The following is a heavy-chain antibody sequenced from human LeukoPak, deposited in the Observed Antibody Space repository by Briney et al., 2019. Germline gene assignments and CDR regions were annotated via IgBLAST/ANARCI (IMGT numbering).Heavy chain of an antibody. Sequence: PGGSLRLSCAASGFTFSDYYMSWIRQAPGKGLEWVSYISSSGGTIYYADSVKGRFTISRDNAKNSLYLQMNSLRAEDTAVYYCARDDHLLGWLQLDYWGQGTLVTVSS. CDR2: ISSSGGTI. J-gene: IGHJ4*02. CDR3: ARDDHLLGWLQLDY. CDR1: GFTFSDYY. V-gene: IGHV3-11*01. D-gene: IGHD5-24*01.